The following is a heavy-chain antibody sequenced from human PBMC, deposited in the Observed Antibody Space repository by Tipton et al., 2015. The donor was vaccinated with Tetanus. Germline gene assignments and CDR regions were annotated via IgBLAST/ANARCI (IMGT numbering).Heavy chain of an antibody. Sequence: SLRLSCAASGFTFSSYAMHWVRQAPGKGLEWVSSITGSSSYIYYADSVKGRFTISRDNAKNTLYLQMNSLRAEDTAVYYCARDSSMAVADPILWYWGQGTLVTVSS. D-gene: IGHD6-19*01. V-gene: IGHV3-21*01. J-gene: IGHJ4*02. CDR3: ARDSSMAVADPILWY. CDR2: ITGSSSYI. CDR1: GFTFSSYA.